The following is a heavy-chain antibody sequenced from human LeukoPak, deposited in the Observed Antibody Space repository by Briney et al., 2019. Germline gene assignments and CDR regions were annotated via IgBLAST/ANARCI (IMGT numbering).Heavy chain of an antibody. CDR2: LTGSGGNT. CDR3: VKFRGIQHYNYHMDV. J-gene: IGHJ6*03. V-gene: IGHV3-23*01. Sequence: GGSPRLSCAASGFTFSSYAMSWVRQAPGKGLEWVSGLTGSGGNTYYADSVKGRFTISRDNSKNTLSLQMNSLRAEDAAVYYCVKFRGIQHYNYHMDVWGKGTTVTVSS. CDR1: GFTFSSYA. D-gene: IGHD3-10*01.